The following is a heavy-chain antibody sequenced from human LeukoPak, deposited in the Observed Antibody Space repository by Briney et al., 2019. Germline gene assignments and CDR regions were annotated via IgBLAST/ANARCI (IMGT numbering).Heavy chain of an antibody. V-gene: IGHV4-34*01. D-gene: IGHD3-9*01. J-gene: IGHJ4*02. Sequence: SETPSLTCAVQQGSLSGSFWTWIRQPPGKGLEWIGEINHSGTSNYSPSLKRRVTISADTSKNQLSLNLTSVTAADTAVYYCARGLVRLARHFDSWGQGTVVTVSS. CDR1: QGSLSGSF. CDR3: ARGLVRLARHFDS. CDR2: INHSGTS.